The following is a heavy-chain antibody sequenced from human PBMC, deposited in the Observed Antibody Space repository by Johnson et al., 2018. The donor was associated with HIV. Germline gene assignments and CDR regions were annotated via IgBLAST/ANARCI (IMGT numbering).Heavy chain of an antibody. CDR1: RFSFDDYA. J-gene: IGHJ3*02. D-gene: IGHD3-10*01. Sequence: VQLVESGGGLVQPGRSLRLSCAASRFSFDDYAMHWVRQAPGKGLEWVSGISWNSGSIGYVDSVKGRFTVSRDNAENSLYLQMNSLRTEDTALYYCAKDRYSYGSGAGIDAFDIWGQGTMVTVSS. CDR2: ISWNSGSI. V-gene: IGHV3-9*01. CDR3: AKDRYSYGSGAGIDAFDI.